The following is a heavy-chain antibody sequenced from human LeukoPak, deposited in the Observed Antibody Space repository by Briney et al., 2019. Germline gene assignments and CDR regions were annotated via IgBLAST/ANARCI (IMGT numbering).Heavy chain of an antibody. Sequence: ESGPTLVKPTQTLTLTCTFSGFSLSTSGVAVGWIRQPPGKALAWLALIYWDDDKRYSASLKSRLTITKDTSKNQVVLTMTNMDPVDTATYYCAPLKGDIVVDSHWGQGTLVTVSS. CDR2: IYWDDDK. V-gene: IGHV2-5*02. CDR1: GFSLSTSGVA. J-gene: IGHJ4*02. CDR3: APLKGDIVVDSH. D-gene: IGHD3-22*01.